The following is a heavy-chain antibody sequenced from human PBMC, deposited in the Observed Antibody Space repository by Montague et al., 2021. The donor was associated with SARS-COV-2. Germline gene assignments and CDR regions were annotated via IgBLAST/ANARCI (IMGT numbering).Heavy chain of an antibody. Sequence: SRRLSCAASGFPFSASGMNLFRQAPVKGLDWVAYISSSGTTIYYSDSVKGRFTISRDNARNSLFLQMNSLRADDTAVYYCVASSRWGFDYWGQETLVTVSS. CDR2: ISSSGTTI. V-gene: IGHV3-48*04. CDR3: VASSRWGFDY. CDR1: GFPFSASG. J-gene: IGHJ4*02. D-gene: IGHD6-19*01.